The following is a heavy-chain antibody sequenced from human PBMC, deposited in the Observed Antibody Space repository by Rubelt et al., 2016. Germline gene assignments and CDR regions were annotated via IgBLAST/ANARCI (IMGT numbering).Heavy chain of an antibody. J-gene: IGHJ1*01. D-gene: IGHD1-26*01. Sequence: EVQLVESGGGLVQPGGSLRLSCAASGFTFSTYAMSWVRQAPGKGLEWVSAISTSGGSTYYADSVKGRFTISRDNSKNTLYPKMNSRRAEDTAVYYCAKEFSGSYWYFKHWGQGTLVTVSS. CDR3: AKEFSGSYWYFKH. V-gene: IGHV3-23*04. CDR2: ISTSGGST. CDR1: GFTFSTYA.